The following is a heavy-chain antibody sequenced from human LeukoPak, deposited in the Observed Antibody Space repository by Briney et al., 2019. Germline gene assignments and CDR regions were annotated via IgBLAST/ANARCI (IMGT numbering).Heavy chain of an antibody. CDR1: SGSISTSNYY. CDR3: ARGLAVAGPNDAFDI. CDR2: IFYSGST. Sequence: PSETLSLTCTVSSGSISTSNYYWGWVRQPPGKTLEWIGNIFYSGSTYYSPSLKSRVTISLDTSRNQFSLKLNSVTAADTAVYYCARGLAVAGPNDAFDIWGQGTMVTVSS. J-gene: IGHJ3*02. D-gene: IGHD6-19*01. V-gene: IGHV4-39*07.